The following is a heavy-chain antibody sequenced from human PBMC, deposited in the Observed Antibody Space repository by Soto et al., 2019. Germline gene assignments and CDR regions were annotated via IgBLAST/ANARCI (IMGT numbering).Heavy chain of an antibody. Sequence: GGSLRLSCAASGFTFSDYYMSWIRQAPGKGLEWVSYISSSGSTIYYADSVKGRFTISRDNAKNSLYLQMNSLRAEDTAVYYCARDYDILTGYYKGAYYYYGMDVWGQGTTVTVSS. J-gene: IGHJ6*02. V-gene: IGHV3-11*01. D-gene: IGHD3-9*01. CDR3: ARDYDILTGYYKGAYYYYGMDV. CDR1: GFTFSDYY. CDR2: ISSSGSTI.